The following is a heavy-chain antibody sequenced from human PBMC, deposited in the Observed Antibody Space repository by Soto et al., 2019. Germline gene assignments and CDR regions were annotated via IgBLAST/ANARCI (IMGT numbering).Heavy chain of an antibody. V-gene: IGHV3-23*01. D-gene: IGHD6-13*01. CDR2: ISGSGGST. CDR3: AKVSAGNYYYGMDV. CDR1: GFTFSSYA. J-gene: IGHJ6*02. Sequence: EVQLLESGGGMVQPGGSLRLSCAASGFTFSSYAMSWVRQAPGKGLEWVSAISGSGGSTYYADSVKGRFTISRDNSKNTLYLQMNSLRAEDTAVYYCAKVSAGNYYYGMDVWGQGTTVTVSS.